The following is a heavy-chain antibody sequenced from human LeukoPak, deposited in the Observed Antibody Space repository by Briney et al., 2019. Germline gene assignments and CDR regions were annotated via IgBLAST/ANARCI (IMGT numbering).Heavy chain of an antibody. V-gene: IGHV4-38-2*02. J-gene: IGHJ5*02. Sequence: SETLSLTCKVSGYPIGLDYYWVWIRQAPGRGLQWIGGFHRGRIQYNSALKSRVTISIDSSKNQFSLRMWPVTAADTAFYFCARAPSSYESGNGYPNLGWLDPWGRGALVTVSS. CDR1: GYPIGLDYY. CDR2: FHRGRI. CDR3: ARAPSSYESGNGYPNLGWLDP. D-gene: IGHD5-24*01.